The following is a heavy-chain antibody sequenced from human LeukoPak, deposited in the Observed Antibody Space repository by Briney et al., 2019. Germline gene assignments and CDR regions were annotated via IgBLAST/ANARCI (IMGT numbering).Heavy chain of an antibody. CDR2: IYYSGST. CDR1: GGSISSGGYY. Sequence: PSETLSLTCTVSGGSISSGGYYWSWIRQHPGKGLEWIGYIYYSGSTYYNPSLKSRVTISVDTSKNQFSLKLSSATAADTAVYYCARRGIVVVPAALPPDYWGQGTLVTVSS. CDR3: ARRGIVVVPAALPPDY. V-gene: IGHV4-31*03. J-gene: IGHJ4*02. D-gene: IGHD2-2*02.